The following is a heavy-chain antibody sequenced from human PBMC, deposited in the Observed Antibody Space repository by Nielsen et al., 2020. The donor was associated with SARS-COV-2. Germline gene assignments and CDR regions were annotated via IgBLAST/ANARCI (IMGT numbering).Heavy chain of an antibody. D-gene: IGHD6-6*01. Sequence: SQTLSLTCAVYGGSFSGYYWSWIRQPPGKGLEWIGEINHSGSTNYNPSLKSRVTISVDTSKNQFSLKLSSVTAADTAVYYCARHRLSYNSSSSYYYYYMDVWGKGTTVTVSS. J-gene: IGHJ6*03. V-gene: IGHV4-34*01. CDR3: ARHRLSYNSSSSYYYYYMDV. CDR2: INHSGST. CDR1: GGSFSGYY.